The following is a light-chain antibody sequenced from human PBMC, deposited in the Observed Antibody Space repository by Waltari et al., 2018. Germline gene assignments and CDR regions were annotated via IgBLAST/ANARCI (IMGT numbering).Light chain of an antibody. CDR1: QSISKW. V-gene: IGKV1-5*03. J-gene: IGKJ4*01. CDR3: QQYNSYSLLT. CDR2: KGS. Sequence: DIQMTQSPSTLSASVADRSTITCRPSQSISKWLVLYQQKPGKDPKLLIYKGSTLESGGASRFSGSGSVTEFSLTISSLQHDDFATYYCQQYNSYSLLTFGGGTKVEIK.